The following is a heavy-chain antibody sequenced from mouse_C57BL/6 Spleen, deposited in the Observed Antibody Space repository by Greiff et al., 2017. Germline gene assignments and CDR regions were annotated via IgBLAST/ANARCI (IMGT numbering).Heavy chain of an antibody. D-gene: IGHD3-1*01. CDR1: GFTFSSYG. CDR2: ISSGGSYT. J-gene: IGHJ2*01. V-gene: IGHV5-6*01. Sequence: EVMLVESGGDLVKPGGSLKLSCAASGFTFSSYGMSWVRQTPDKRLEWVATISSGGSYTYYPDSVKGRFTISRDNAKNTLYLQMSSLKSEDTAMYYCARDRDGGFDYWGQGTTLTVSS. CDR3: ARDRDGGFDY.